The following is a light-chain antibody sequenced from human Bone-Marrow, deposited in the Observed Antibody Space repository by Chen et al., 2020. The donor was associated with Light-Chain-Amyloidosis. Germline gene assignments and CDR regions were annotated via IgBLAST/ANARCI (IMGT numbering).Light chain of an antibody. J-gene: IGLJ1*01. CDR3: SSYTITNTLV. V-gene: IGLV2-14*01. CDR1: SSDVGGDNH. Sequence: QSALTQPASVSGSPGLSITISCPGTSSDVGGDNHVSWYQQPPDKAPKLMIYEVTNRPSWVPDRFSGSKSDNTASLTISVLQTEDEADYFCSSYTITNTLVFGSGTRVTVL. CDR2: EVT.